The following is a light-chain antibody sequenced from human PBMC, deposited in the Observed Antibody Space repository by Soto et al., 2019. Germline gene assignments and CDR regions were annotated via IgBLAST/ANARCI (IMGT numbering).Light chain of an antibody. V-gene: IGKV3-20*01. Sequence: EIVLTQSPGTLSLSPGERATLSCRASQSVNSNYLAWYKQKRGQAPRLLIYGASSRATGIPDRFSGSGSGTDFTLTISRLEPEDFAVYFCQQYNNLPPDTFGQGTKLEIK. CDR3: QQYNNLPPDT. CDR1: QSVNSNY. CDR2: GAS. J-gene: IGKJ2*01.